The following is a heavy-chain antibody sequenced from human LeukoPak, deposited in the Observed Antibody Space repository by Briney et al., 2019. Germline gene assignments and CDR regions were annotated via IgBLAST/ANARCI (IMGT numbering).Heavy chain of an antibody. V-gene: IGHV3-7*01. CDR2: IKQDGSEK. Sequence: PGGSLRLSCAASGFTFSSYWMSWVRQAPGKGLEWVANIKQDGSEKYYVDSVKGRFTISRDSAKNTLYLQMNSLRAEHTAVYYCARGPKMTTVTYWGQGTLVTVSS. CDR1: GFTFSSYW. D-gene: IGHD4-17*01. CDR3: ARGPKMTTVTY. J-gene: IGHJ4*02.